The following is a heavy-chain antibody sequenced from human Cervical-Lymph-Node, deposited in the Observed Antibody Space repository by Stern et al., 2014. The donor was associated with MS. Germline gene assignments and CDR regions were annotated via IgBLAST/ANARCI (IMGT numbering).Heavy chain of an antibody. CDR1: GYIFTSYY. D-gene: IGHD1-26*01. CDR3: ARVDSYSLITY. CDR2: INPGGGRT. V-gene: IGHV1-46*01. Sequence: VQLVQSGAEVKKPWYSVKVSCKASGYIFTSYYIHWVRQAPGQGLEWLGMINPGGGRTLDAQKFQGRVTLTWDTSTSTVFMELNSPRFEDTAVYYCARVDSYSLITYWGPGTLVSVSS. J-gene: IGHJ4*02.